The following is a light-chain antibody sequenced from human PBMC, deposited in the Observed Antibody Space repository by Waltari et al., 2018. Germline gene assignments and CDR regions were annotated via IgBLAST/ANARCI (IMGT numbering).Light chain of an antibody. CDR1: SSNIGADYD. CDR2: GNN. Sequence: QSVLTQPPSVSGAPGQRVTISCTGSSSNIGADYDVPWYQQRPGTAPKLLIYGNNNRPSGVPDRCSGSKSGTSASLAITGLQAEDEADYFCQSYDSSLSDSYVFGTGTKVTVL. CDR3: QSYDSSLSDSYV. J-gene: IGLJ1*01. V-gene: IGLV1-40*01.